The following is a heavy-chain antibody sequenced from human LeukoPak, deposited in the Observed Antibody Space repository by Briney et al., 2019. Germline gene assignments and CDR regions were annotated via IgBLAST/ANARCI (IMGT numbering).Heavy chain of an antibody. CDR3: ATDLPLGVVAATPRTGY. D-gene: IGHD2-15*01. Sequence: ASVKVSCKASGGTFSSYAISWVRQAPGQGLEWMGGIIPIFGTANYAQKFQGRVTITADESTSTAYMELSSLKSEDTAVYYCATDLPLGVVAATPRTGYWGQGTLVTVSS. CDR2: IIPIFGTA. CDR1: GGTFSSYA. V-gene: IGHV1-69*13. J-gene: IGHJ4*02.